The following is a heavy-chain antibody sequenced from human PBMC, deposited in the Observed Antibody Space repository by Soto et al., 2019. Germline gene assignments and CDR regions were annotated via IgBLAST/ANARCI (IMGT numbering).Heavy chain of an antibody. Sequence: GGSLRLSCTASGFTFGDYAMSWFRQAPGKGLEWVGFIRSKAYGGTTEYAASVKGRFTISRDDSKSIAYLQMNSLKTEDSAVYYCTSDLSTAEHLVSFPDAFDIWGQGTMVTVSS. CDR3: TSDLSTAEHLVSFPDAFDI. V-gene: IGHV3-49*03. D-gene: IGHD6-13*01. CDR2: IRSKAYGGTT. J-gene: IGHJ3*02. CDR1: GFTFGDYA.